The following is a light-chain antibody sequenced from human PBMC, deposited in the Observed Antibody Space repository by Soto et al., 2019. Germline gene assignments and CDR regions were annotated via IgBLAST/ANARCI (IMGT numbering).Light chain of an antibody. J-gene: IGKJ1*01. CDR3: QQYNNWPPWT. CDR1: QSVGSN. Sequence: ASITLRISQSVGSNLAWYQQKPGQAPRLLIYGASTRATGIPARFSGSASETEFTLTISSLQAEDSAVYLCQQYNNWPPWTFCQGTKVDIK. V-gene: IGKV3-15*01. CDR2: GAS.